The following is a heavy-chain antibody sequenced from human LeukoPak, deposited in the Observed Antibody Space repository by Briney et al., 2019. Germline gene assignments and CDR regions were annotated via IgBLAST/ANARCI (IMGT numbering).Heavy chain of an antibody. V-gene: IGHV3-21*01. D-gene: IGHD3-10*01. CDR2: ISSSSSYI. Sequence: GGSLRLSCAASGFTFSSYSMNWVRQAPGKGLEWVSSISSSSSYIYYADSVKGRFTISRDNAKNSLYLQMNSLRAEDAAVYYCARHDGSGSGSPDYWGQGTLATVSS. CDR3: ARHDGSGSGSPDY. CDR1: GFTFSSYS. J-gene: IGHJ4*02.